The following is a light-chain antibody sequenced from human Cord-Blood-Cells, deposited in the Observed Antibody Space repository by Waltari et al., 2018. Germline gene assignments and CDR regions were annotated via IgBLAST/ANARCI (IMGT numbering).Light chain of an antibody. Sequence: QSALTQPASVSGSPGQSITISCTGTSSDVGGYNYVSWYQQPPGKAPKLMIYEVSKRPSGVSKRFSGSKSGNTASLTSSGLQAEDEADYYCSSYTSSSTFVFGGGTKLTVL. J-gene: IGLJ3*02. CDR2: EVS. CDR1: SSDVGGYNY. CDR3: SSYTSSSTFV. V-gene: IGLV2-14*01.